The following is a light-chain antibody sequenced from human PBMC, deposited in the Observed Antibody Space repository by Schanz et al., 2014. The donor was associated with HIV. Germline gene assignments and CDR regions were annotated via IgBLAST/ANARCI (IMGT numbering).Light chain of an antibody. CDR2: DAS. J-gene: IGKJ1*01. Sequence: DIQMTQSPSSLSASVGDRVTITCQASQDISDYLNWYQQKPGKAPKLLIYDASNLETGVPSRFSGSGSGTDFTVTINSLQPEDIATYYCQQYDSFPWTFGQGTKVEIK. V-gene: IGKV1-33*01. CDR3: QQYDSFPWT. CDR1: QDISDY.